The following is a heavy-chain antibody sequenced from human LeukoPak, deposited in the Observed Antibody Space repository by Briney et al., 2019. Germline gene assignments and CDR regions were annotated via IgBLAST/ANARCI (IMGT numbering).Heavy chain of an antibody. J-gene: IGHJ6*03. CDR3: ATEVGRYYGVNYYYYMDV. V-gene: IGHV1-24*01. CDR2: FDPEDGET. Sequence: ASVKVSCKVSGYTLTELSMHWVRQAPGKGLEWRGGFDPEDGETIYAQKFQGRVTMTEDTSTDTAYMELSSLRSEDTAVYYCATEVGRYYGVNYYYYMDVWGKGTTVTVSS. D-gene: IGHD4-17*01. CDR1: GYTLTELS.